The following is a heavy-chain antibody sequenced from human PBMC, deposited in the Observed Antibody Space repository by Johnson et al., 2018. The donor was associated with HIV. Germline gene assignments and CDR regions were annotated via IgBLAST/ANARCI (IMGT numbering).Heavy chain of an antibody. V-gene: IGHV3-7*01. J-gene: IGHJ3*02. CDR2: IKQDGSEK. D-gene: IGHD1-7*01. CDR1: AFTFSNYW. CDR3: ARGISNWNYFDDDAFDI. Sequence: VQLVESGGGVVQPGGSLRLSCAASAFTFSNYWMNWVRQAPGKGLEWVANIKQDGSEKYYVDSVKGRFTISRDNAENSLYLQMNSLRAEDTAVYYCARGISNWNYFDDDAFDIWGQGTMVTVSS.